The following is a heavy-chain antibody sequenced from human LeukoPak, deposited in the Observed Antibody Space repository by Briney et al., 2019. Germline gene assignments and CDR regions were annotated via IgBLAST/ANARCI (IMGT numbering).Heavy chain of an antibody. CDR3: ARAGYWAATGYATN. J-gene: IGHJ4*02. V-gene: IGHV1-46*01. D-gene: IGHD6-13*01. Sequence: ASVKVSCKXSGYTFTSYYIHWVRQAPRQGLEWMGIINPSGGSTNYSQKFQGRVTMTRDTSTSTVYMEVSSLRSEDTAVYYCARAGYWAATGYATNWGQGTLVTVSS. CDR2: INPSGGST. CDR1: GYTFTSYY.